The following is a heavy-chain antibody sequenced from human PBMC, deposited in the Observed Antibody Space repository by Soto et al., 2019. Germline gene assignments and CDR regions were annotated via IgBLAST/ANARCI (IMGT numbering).Heavy chain of an antibody. CDR1: GYTFSTYY. Sequence: ASVKVSCKASGYTFSTYYMHWVRQAPGQGYEWMGIINPSGGSTTYAQKFQGRVTMTRDTSTTTVYMELSSLKSEDTAMYYCARRESGTYIRAFDICGQGTMVTVSS. CDR3: ARRESGTYIRAFDI. CDR2: INPSGGST. J-gene: IGHJ3*02. D-gene: IGHD1-26*01. V-gene: IGHV1-46*01.